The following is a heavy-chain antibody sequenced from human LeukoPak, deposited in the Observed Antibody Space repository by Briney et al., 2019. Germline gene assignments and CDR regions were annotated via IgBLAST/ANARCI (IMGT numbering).Heavy chain of an antibody. J-gene: IGHJ4*02. Sequence: GGSLRLSCAASGFTFDDYGMSWVRPAPGKGLEWVSGINWNGGSTTYADSVKGRFTISRDNAKNSLYLQMNSLRADDTALYYCAREGSGWYQLDYWGQGTLVTVSS. V-gene: IGHV3-20*04. D-gene: IGHD6-19*01. CDR2: INWNGGST. CDR3: AREGSGWYQLDY. CDR1: GFTFDDYG.